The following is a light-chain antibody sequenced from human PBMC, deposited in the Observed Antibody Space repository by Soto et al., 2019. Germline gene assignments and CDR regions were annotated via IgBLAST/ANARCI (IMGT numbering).Light chain of an antibody. CDR3: QTWGSGIVV. CDR2: LNSDGSH. CDR1: SGHSNYD. Sequence: QPVLTQSPSASASLGASVKLTCTLSSGHSNYDIAWHQQQSEKGPRYLMKLNSDGSHSKGDGIPDRFSGSSSGAERYLTISSLQSEDEAYYYCQTWGSGIVVFGGGTKLTVL. J-gene: IGLJ2*01. V-gene: IGLV4-69*01.